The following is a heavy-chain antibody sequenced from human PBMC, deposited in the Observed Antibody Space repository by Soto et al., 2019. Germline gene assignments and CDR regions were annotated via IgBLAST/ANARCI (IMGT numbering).Heavy chain of an antibody. CDR2: IVVGSGNT. CDR1: GFTFTSSA. Sequence: GPGVKKPGTSVKVSCKASGFTFTSSAVQWVRQARGQRLEWIGWIVVGSGNTNYAQKFQERVTITRDMSTSTAYMELSSLRSEDTAVYYCAAEVSHYYYGMDVWGQGTTVTVSS. J-gene: IGHJ6*02. V-gene: IGHV1-58*01. CDR3: AAEVSHYYYGMDV.